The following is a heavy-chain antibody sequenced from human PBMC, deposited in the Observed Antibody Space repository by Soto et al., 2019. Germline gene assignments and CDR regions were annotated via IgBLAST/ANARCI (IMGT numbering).Heavy chain of an antibody. J-gene: IGHJ4*02. Sequence: SETLSLTCAVSGYSISSGYYWGWIRQPPGKGLEWIGSIYHSGSTYYNPSLKSRVTISVDTSKNQFSLKLSSVTAADTAVYYCAREERWLQLFDYWGQGTLVTVSS. D-gene: IGHD1-1*01. CDR3: AREERWLQLFDY. V-gene: IGHV4-38-2*02. CDR2: IYHSGST. CDR1: GYSISSGYY.